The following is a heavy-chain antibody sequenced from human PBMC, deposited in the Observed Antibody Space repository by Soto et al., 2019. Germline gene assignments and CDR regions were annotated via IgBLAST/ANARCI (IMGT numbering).Heavy chain of an antibody. Sequence: NRSETLSLTCNVSGGSSSSCYWSWIRQPPGKGLEWIGYIYYSRSTNYNPALKSRVTISVDTSKNQFSLKLSSVIAADTAVYYCATERYYGSGSTFDYWGQGTLVTVSS. V-gene: IGHV4-59*01. CDR2: IYYSRST. CDR1: GGSSSSCY. J-gene: IGHJ4*02. CDR3: ATERYYGSGSTFDY. D-gene: IGHD3-10*01.